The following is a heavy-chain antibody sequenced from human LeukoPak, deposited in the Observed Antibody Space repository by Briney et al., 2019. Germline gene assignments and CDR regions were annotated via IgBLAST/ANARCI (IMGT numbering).Heavy chain of an antibody. J-gene: IGHJ5*02. CDR2: IGTAGDT. CDR3: ARGYDNGFDP. V-gene: IGHV3-13*01. Sequence: GSLRLSCAASGFTFSGSALHWVRQASGKGLEWVSAIGTAGDTYYPGSVKGRFTISRENAKNSLYLQMNSLRAGDTAVYYCARGYDNGFDPWGQGTLVTVSS. D-gene: IGHD3-9*01. CDR1: GFTFSGSA.